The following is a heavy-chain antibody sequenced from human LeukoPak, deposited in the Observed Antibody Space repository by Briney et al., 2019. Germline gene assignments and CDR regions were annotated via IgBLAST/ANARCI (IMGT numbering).Heavy chain of an antibody. Sequence: ASVKVSCRASGYTFTGYYMHWVRQAPGQGLEWMGWINPNSGGTNYAQKFQGRVTMTRDTSISTAYMELSRLTSDDTAVYYCARDIRSGWWYDYWGQGTLVTVSS. CDR3: ARDIRSGWWYDY. CDR2: INPNSGGT. D-gene: IGHD6-19*01. CDR1: GYTFTGYY. J-gene: IGHJ4*02. V-gene: IGHV1-2*02.